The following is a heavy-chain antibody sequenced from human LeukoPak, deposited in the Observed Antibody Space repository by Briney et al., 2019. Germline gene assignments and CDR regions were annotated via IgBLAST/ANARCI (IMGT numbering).Heavy chain of an antibody. Sequence: GSLRLSCAVSGFTFSSYWMSWVRQAPGKGLEWIGSIYHSGSTYYNPSLKSRVTISVDTSKNQFSLKLSSVTAADTAVYYCARHGRSTNYFDYWGQGTLVTVSS. J-gene: IGHJ4*02. CDR2: IYHSGST. D-gene: IGHD2-15*01. CDR1: GFTFSSYW. V-gene: IGHV4-38-2*01. CDR3: ARHGRSTNYFDY.